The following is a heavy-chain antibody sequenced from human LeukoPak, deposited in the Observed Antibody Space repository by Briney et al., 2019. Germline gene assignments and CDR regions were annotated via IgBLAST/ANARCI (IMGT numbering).Heavy chain of an antibody. CDR2: ISSSSSTI. J-gene: IGHJ4*02. Sequence: GRSLRLSCAASGFTFSSYSMNWVRQAPGKGLEWVSYISSSSSTIYYADSVKGRFTISRDNAKNSLYLQMNSLRDEDTAVYYCARDPSRWNDFYYFDYWGQGTLVTVSS. D-gene: IGHD1-1*01. V-gene: IGHV3-48*02. CDR3: ARDPSRWNDFYYFDY. CDR1: GFTFSSYS.